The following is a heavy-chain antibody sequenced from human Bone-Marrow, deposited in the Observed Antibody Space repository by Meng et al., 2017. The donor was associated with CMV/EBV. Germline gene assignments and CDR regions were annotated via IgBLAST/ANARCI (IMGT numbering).Heavy chain of an antibody. CDR2: IIPILGTA. CDR3: ARRSYQLLYGYYYYGMDV. V-gene: IGHV1-69*08. D-gene: IGHD2-2*02. J-gene: IGHJ6*02. Sequence: SVKVSCKASGYTFTSYTISWVRQAPGQGLEWMGRIIPILGTANYAQKFQGRVTITADKSTSTAYMELSSLRSEDTAVYYCARRSYQLLYGYYYYGMDVWGQGTTVTVSS. CDR1: GYTFTSYT.